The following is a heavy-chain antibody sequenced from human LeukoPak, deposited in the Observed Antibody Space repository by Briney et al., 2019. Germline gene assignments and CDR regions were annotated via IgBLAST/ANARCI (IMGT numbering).Heavy chain of an antibody. CDR1: GGSISSSSYY. D-gene: IGHD3-10*01. CDR3: ARVGLLWFGELSYFDY. J-gene: IGHJ4*02. V-gene: IGHV4-39*07. CDR2: IYYSGST. Sequence: SETLSLTCTVSGGSISSSSYYWGWIRQPPGKGLEWIGSIYYSGSTYYNPSLKSRVTISVDTSKNQFSLKLSSVTAADTAVYYCARVGLLWFGELSYFDYWGQGTLVTVSS.